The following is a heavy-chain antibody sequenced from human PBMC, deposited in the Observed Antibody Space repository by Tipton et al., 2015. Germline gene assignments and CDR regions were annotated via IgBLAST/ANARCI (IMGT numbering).Heavy chain of an antibody. J-gene: IGHJ6*02. CDR2: ISGSGSDI. CDR1: GFSLSDYY. D-gene: IGHD3-10*01. CDR3: AKVSGSGPGIIPYYGMDV. V-gene: IGHV3-11*04. Sequence: SLRLSCAASGFSLSDYYMSWIRQTPGKGLESVSYISGSGSDINYADSVKGRFTISRDNARNTLNLQMNSLRAEDTAVYYCAKVSGSGPGIIPYYGMDVWGPGTTVTVSS.